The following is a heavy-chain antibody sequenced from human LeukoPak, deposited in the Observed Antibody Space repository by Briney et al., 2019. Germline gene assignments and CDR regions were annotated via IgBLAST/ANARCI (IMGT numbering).Heavy chain of an antibody. V-gene: IGHV1-18*01. CDR1: GYTFTSYG. CDR3: ARGSLGVVVPAAIDY. J-gene: IGHJ4*02. CDR2: ISAYNGNT. Sequence: ASVKVSCKASGYTFTSYGISWVRQAPGQRLEWMGWISAYNGNTNYAQKLQGRVTMTTDTSTSTAYMELRSLRSDDTAVYYCARGSLGVVVPAAIDYWGQGTLVTVSS. D-gene: IGHD2-2*01.